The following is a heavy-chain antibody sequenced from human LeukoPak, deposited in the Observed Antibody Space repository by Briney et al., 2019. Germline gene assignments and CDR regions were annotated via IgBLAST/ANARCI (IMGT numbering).Heavy chain of an antibody. Sequence: GGSLRLSCAASGFTFSSYWMHWVRHAPGKGLEWVSRIKTDGSITNYADSVRGRFTISRDNAKKTVYLQMNGLRAEDTAVYYCVRSYDYWGQGTLVTVSS. V-gene: IGHV3-74*01. CDR3: VRSYDY. J-gene: IGHJ4*02. CDR1: GFTFSSYW. CDR2: IKTDGSIT.